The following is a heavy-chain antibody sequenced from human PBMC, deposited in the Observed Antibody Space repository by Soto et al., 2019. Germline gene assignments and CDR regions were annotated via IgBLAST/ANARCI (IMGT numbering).Heavy chain of an antibody. CDR1: GYTFTSYG. J-gene: IGHJ5*02. D-gene: IGHD3-3*01. CDR3: ARKVTYYDFWSGPGGDWFDP. V-gene: IGHV1-18*04. CDR2: ISAYNGNT. Sequence: ASVKVSCKASGYTFTSYGISWVRQAPGQGLEWMGWISAYNGNTNYAQKLQGRDTMTTDISTSTAYIELGSLRSDDTAVYYSARKVTYYDFWSGPGGDWFDPWGQGTLVTVSS.